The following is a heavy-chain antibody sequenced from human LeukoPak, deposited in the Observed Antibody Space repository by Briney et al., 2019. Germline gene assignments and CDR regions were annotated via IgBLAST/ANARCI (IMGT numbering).Heavy chain of an antibody. D-gene: IGHD3-3*01. V-gene: IGHV4-34*01. Sequence: SETLSLTCAVYGGSFSGYYWSWIRQPPGKGLEWIGEINHSGSTNYNPSLKSRVTISVDTSKNQFSLKLSPVTAADTAVYYCASRPYYDFWSGYLIWGQGTMVTVSS. J-gene: IGHJ3*02. CDR3: ASRPYYDFWSGYLI. CDR2: INHSGST. CDR1: GGSFSGYY.